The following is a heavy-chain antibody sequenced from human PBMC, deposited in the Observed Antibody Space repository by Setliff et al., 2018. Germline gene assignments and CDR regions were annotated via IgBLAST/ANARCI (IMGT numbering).Heavy chain of an antibody. CDR2: INTNTGNP. D-gene: IGHD3-16*01. CDR3: ARANRFGTALYKGYYYLDV. V-gene: IGHV7-4-1*02. CDR1: GYTFTTYA. J-gene: IGHJ6*03. Sequence: ASVKVSCKASGYTFTTYAISWMRQAPGQGLEWMGWINTNTGNPSYAQGFTGRFVFSLDTSVSAAYLQISSLKAEDSAVYYCARANRFGTALYKGYYYLDVWGKGTTVTVSS.